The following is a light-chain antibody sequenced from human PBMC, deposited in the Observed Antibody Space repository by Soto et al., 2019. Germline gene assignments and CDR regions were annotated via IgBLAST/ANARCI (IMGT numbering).Light chain of an antibody. CDR1: SSDVGGYDY. J-gene: IGLJ2*01. V-gene: IGLV2-8*01. Sequence: QSALTQPPSESGSPGQSVTISCTGTSSDVGGYDYVSWYQQRPGKAPKLMIYEVNQRPSGVPDRFSGSKSGNTASLTVSGIQAEDDADYYCSSYAGSNNLVFGGGTKLTV. CDR2: EVN. CDR3: SSYAGSNNLV.